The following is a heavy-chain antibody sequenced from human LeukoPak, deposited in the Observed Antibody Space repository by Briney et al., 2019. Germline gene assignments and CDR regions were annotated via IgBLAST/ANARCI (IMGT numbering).Heavy chain of an antibody. V-gene: IGHV3-30*04. CDR3: ASEGSAFGDDY. CDR2: ISYDGSNK. J-gene: IGHJ4*02. D-gene: IGHD3-10*01. Sequence: GGSLRLSCAASGFTFSSYAMHWVRQAPGKGLEWVAVISYDGSNKYYADSVKGRFTISRDNSKNTLYLQMNSLRAEDTAVYYCASEGSAFGDDYWGQGTLVTVSS. CDR1: GFTFSSYA.